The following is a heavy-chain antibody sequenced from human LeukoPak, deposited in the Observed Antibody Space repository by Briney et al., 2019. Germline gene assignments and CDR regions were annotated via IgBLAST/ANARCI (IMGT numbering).Heavy chain of an antibody. CDR1: GFTFRSHA. CDR2: INGGKGSNT. J-gene: IGHJ4*02. V-gene: IGHV3-23*01. D-gene: IGHD5-18*01. CDR3: ASGFEERGGIQLWFDY. Sequence: GGSLRLSCAASGFTFRSHAMSWVRQAPGKGLEWVSSINGGKGSNTYYADSVKGRFTITRDNSKNTVLLQMDSLMSEDTAVYYCASGFEERGGIQLWFDYWGQGTLVTVSS.